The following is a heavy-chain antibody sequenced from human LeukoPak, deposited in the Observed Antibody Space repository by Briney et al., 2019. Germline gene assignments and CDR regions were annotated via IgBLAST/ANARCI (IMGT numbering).Heavy chain of an antibody. J-gene: IGHJ4*02. CDR2: INPSGGST. CDR3: ARGRWGATYSLDY. Sequence: RASVKVSCKASGYTFTNYYMHWVRQAPGPGLEWMGMINPSGGSTSYPQKFQGRFTMTRDTSTSTVQMELNRLRSEDTAVYYCARGRWGATYSLDYWGRGTLVTVSS. CDR1: GYTFTNYY. V-gene: IGHV1-46*01. D-gene: IGHD4/OR15-4a*01.